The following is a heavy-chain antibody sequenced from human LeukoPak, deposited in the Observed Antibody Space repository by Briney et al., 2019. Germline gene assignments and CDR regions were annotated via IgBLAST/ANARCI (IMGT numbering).Heavy chain of an antibody. CDR2: MNPNSGNT. Sequence: ASVKVSCKASGYTFTSYDINWVRQATGQGLEWMGWMNPNSGNTGYAQKFQGRVTMTRNTSISTAYMELSSLRSEDTAMYYCARAPEWGKSNYYYYMDVWGKGTTATVSS. CDR1: GYTFTSYD. V-gene: IGHV1-8*01. CDR3: ARAPEWGKSNYYYYMDV. J-gene: IGHJ6*03. D-gene: IGHD1-26*01.